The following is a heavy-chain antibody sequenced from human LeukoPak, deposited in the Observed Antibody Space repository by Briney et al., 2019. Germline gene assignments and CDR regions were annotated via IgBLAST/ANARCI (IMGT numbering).Heavy chain of an antibody. Sequence: ASVKVSCKASGYTFTGYFMHWVRQAPGQGLEWMGGIIPIFGTANYAQKFQGRVTITADESTSTAYMELSSLRSEDTAVYYCARDGTMVRGVIIFTGFDPWGQGTLVTVSS. CDR2: IIPIFGTA. J-gene: IGHJ5*02. D-gene: IGHD3-10*01. V-gene: IGHV1-69*13. CDR3: ARDGTMVRGVIIFTGFDP. CDR1: GYTFTGYF.